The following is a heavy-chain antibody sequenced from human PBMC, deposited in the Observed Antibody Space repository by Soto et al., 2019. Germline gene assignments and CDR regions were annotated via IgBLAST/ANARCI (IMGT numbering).Heavy chain of an antibody. J-gene: IGHJ3*02. CDR1: GYDFTTYW. CDR3: ARPQAIEWGSIRGASEI. Sequence: PAASMKTSYQAVGYDFTTYWVAWVRQTPGKGPEWMGVIYPADSDTRYSPSFEGQVTISADKSINTAYLQWRPLRASDTAMYYCARPQAIEWGSIRGASEIWGQGTTVTVSS. D-gene: IGHD3-3*02. V-gene: IGHV5-51*01. CDR2: IYPADSDT.